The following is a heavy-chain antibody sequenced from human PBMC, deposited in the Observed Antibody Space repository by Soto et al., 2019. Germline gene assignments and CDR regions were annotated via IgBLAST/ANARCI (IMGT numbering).Heavy chain of an antibody. V-gene: IGHV4-31*03. CDR3: ARMDYYYDSSGYYPSNPYFDY. D-gene: IGHD3-22*01. CDR1: GGSISSGGYY. Sequence: SETLSLTCTVSGGSISSGGYYWSWIRQHPGKGLEWIGYIYYSGSTYYNPSLKSRVTISVDTSKNQFSLKPSSVTAADTAVYYCARMDYYYDSSGYYPSNPYFDYWGQGTLVTVSS. J-gene: IGHJ4*02. CDR2: IYYSGST.